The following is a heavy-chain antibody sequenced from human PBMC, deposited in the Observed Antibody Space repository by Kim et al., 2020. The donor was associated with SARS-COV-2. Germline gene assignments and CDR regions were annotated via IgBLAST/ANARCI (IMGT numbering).Heavy chain of an antibody. CDR2: IYYSGST. V-gene: IGHV4-59*01. J-gene: IGHJ3*02. D-gene: IGHD1-1*01. Sequence: SETLSLTCTVSGGSISSYYWSWIRQPPGKGLEWIGYIYYSGSTNYNPSLKSRVTISVDTSKNQFSLKLSSVTAADTAVYYCARGPPIGWKNAFDIWGQGTMVTVSS. CDR1: GGSISSYY. CDR3: ARGPPIGWKNAFDI.